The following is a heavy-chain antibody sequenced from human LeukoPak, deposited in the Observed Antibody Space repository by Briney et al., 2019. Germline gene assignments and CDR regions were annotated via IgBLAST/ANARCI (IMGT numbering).Heavy chain of an antibody. CDR2: INHSGST. D-gene: IGHD3-10*01. V-gene: IGHV4-34*01. CDR3: ARGSRLWFGDPLRH. J-gene: IGHJ3*01. Sequence: SETLSLTCAVYGGSFSGYYWSWIRQPPGKGLEWIGEINHSGSTNYNPSLKSRVTISVDTSKNQFSLKLSSVTAADTAVYYCARGSRLWFGDPLRHWGQGTMVTVSS. CDR1: GGSFSGYY.